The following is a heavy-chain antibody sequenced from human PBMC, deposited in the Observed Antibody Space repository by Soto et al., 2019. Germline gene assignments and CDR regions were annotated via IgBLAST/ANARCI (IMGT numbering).Heavy chain of an antibody. CDR3: VKDITPGGLDY. Sequence: QPGGSLSLSCAPSGLSLNDYAMHWVRQVSGKGLEWVSGIYWNGAKIDYADSVKGRFTISRDNTKKFLYLQMNSLRVEDTALYYCVKDITPGGLDYWGQGALVTVSS. CDR2: IYWNGAKI. D-gene: IGHD2-15*01. J-gene: IGHJ4*02. CDR1: GLSLNDYA. V-gene: IGHV3-9*01.